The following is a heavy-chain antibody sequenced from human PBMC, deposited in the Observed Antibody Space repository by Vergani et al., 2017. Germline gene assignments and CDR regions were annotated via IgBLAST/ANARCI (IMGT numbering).Heavy chain of an antibody. V-gene: IGHV3-33*06. Sequence: VQLLESGGGLVQPGGSLRLSCAASGFTFSSYGMHWVRQAPGKGLEWVAVIWYDGSNKYYADSVKGRFTISRDNSKNTLYLQMNSLRAEDTAVYYCAKEDYGDRFDYWGQGTLVTVSS. CDR2: IWYDGSNK. CDR3: AKEDYGDRFDY. J-gene: IGHJ4*02. CDR1: GFTFSSYG. D-gene: IGHD4-17*01.